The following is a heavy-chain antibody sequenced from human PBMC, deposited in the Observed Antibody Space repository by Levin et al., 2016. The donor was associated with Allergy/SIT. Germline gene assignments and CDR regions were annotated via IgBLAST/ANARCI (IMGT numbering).Heavy chain of an antibody. D-gene: IGHD3-3*01. CDR2: ISSSGSTI. J-gene: IGHJ4*02. V-gene: IGHV3-48*03. Sequence: WIRQPPGKGLEWVSYISSSGSTIYYADSVKGRFTISRDNAKNSLYLQMNSLRAEDTAVYYCARKGSGYYFRYYFDYWGQGTLVTVSS. CDR3: ARKGSGYYFRYYFDY.